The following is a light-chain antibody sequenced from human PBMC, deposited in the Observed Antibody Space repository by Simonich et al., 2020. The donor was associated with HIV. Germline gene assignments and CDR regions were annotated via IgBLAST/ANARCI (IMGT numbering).Light chain of an antibody. CDR1: QSLNSN. Sequence: EIVMTQSPATLSVSPGERATLSCRASQSLNSNLAWYQHTPGQTPRLLIYGASTRATGIPARFSVSGSGTEFTLTISSLQSEDFAVYYCQQYNNWPPWTFGQGTKVEIK. CDR3: QQYNNWPPWT. J-gene: IGKJ1*01. V-gene: IGKV3-15*01. CDR2: GAS.